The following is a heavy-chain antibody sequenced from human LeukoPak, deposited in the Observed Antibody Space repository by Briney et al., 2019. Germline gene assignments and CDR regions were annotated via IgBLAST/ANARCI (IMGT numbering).Heavy chain of an antibody. J-gene: IGHJ6*02. D-gene: IGHD3-22*01. CDR3: AKSDSSGYYLYYYYYGMDV. V-gene: IGHV1-18*01. CDR1: GYTFTSYG. Sequence: GASVKVSCKASGYTFTSYGISWVRQAPGQGLEWMGWISAYNGNTNYAQKLQGRVTMTTDTSTSTAYMELRSLRSDDTAVYYCAKSDSSGYYLYYYYYGMDVWGQGTTVTVSS. CDR2: ISAYNGNT.